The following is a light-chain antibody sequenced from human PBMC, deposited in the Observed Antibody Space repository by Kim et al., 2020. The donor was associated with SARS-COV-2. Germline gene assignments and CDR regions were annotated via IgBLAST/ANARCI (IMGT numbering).Light chain of an antibody. J-gene: IGKJ1*01. CDR2: VVS. CDR3: HHSHVSPWT. CDR1: QSLKNDY. Sequence: SPGERATLSCRARQSLKNDYLACDQRKPGPPPRLVIYVVSTRATVIPDRFSGSGSGTGFSLIISRLEPVDFAVYYCHHSHVSPWTFGQGTKVDSK. V-gene: IGKV3-20*01.